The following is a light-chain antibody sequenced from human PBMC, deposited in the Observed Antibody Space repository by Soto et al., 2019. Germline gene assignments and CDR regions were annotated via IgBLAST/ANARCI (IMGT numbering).Light chain of an antibody. CDR3: QQSYSNPYT. CDR2: AAS. V-gene: IGKV1-39*01. Sequence: MQMTQSPSSLSASVGDRVTITCRASQSISSYLNWYQQKPGKAPKLLIYAASSLQSGVPSRFSGSGSGTDFTLTIRSLQPEDFATYYCQQSYSNPYTFGQGT. J-gene: IGKJ2*01. CDR1: QSISSY.